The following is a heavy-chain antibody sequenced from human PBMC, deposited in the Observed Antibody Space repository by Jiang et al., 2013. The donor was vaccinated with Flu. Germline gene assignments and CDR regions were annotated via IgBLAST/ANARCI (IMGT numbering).Heavy chain of an antibody. J-gene: IGHJ6*02. CDR1: GGTFSHYA. Sequence: KPGSSVKVSCKASGGTFSHYAISWVRQAPGQGLEWMGGIIPIVGTAKYAQRFQGRLTISAHESTRTADIELSSLTSDDTAVYYCARGSQAADYYYGMDVWGQGTTVTVS. CDR2: IIPIVGTA. V-gene: IGHV1-69*01. CDR3: ARGSQAADYYYGMDV. D-gene: IGHD6-13*01.